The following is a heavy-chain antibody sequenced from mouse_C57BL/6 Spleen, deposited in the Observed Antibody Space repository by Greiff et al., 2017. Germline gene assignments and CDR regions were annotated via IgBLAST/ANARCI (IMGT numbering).Heavy chain of an antibody. D-gene: IGHD2-1*01. V-gene: IGHV1-64*01. Sequence: QVQLQQPGAELVKPGASVKLSCKASGYTFTSYWLHWVKQRPGQGLEWIGMIHPNSGSTNYNEKFKSKATLTVDKSSSTAYMQLSSLTSEDSAVYYCARDGNYGFSFAYWGQGTLVTVSA. CDR1: GYTFTSYW. CDR3: ARDGNYGFSFAY. CDR2: IHPNSGST. J-gene: IGHJ3*01.